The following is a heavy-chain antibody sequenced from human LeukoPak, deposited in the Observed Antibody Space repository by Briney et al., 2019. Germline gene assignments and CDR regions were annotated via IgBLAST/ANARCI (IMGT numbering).Heavy chain of an antibody. Sequence: GGSLRLSCAASGFTFSNYAMSWVRQAPGKGLEWVSAISGSGGYTYYADSVKGRFTISRDNSKNTLNLQMNSLRAEDTAIYYCAKDGDVDTAIVLYVDYWGQGTLATVSS. V-gene: IGHV3-23*01. CDR1: GFTFSNYA. J-gene: IGHJ4*02. CDR2: ISGSGGYT. D-gene: IGHD5-18*01. CDR3: AKDGDVDTAIVLYVDY.